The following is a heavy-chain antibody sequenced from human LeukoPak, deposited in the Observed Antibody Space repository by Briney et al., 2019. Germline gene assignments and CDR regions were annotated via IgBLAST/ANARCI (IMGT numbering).Heavy chain of an antibody. Sequence: GGSLRLSCAASGFTVSSNYMNWVRQAPGKGLEWVSVIYSGGSTYYADSVKGRFTISRDNSKNTLYLQMNSLRAEDTAVYYCAREAVTRNYFDYWGQGTLVTASS. V-gene: IGHV3-53*01. D-gene: IGHD4-17*01. CDR3: AREAVTRNYFDY. J-gene: IGHJ4*02. CDR1: GFTVSSNY. CDR2: IYSGGST.